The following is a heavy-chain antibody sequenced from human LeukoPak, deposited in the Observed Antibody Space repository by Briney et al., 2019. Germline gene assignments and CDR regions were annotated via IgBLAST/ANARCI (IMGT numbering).Heavy chain of an antibody. CDR2: ISSNGGST. V-gene: IGHV3-64*01. J-gene: IGHJ4*02. Sequence: PGGSLRLSCAASGFTFSSYAMHWVRQAPGKGLEYVSAISSNGGSTYYANSVKGRFTISRDNSKNTLYLQMGSLRAEDMAVYYCATLNAMVRGVTHDYWGQGTLVTVSS. CDR1: GFTFSSYA. CDR3: ATLNAMVRGVTHDY. D-gene: IGHD3-10*01.